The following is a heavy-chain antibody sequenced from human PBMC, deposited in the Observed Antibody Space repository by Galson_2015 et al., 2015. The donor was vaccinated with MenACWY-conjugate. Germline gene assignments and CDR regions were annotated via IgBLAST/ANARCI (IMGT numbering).Heavy chain of an antibody. Sequence: ETLSLTCTVSGGSISSRSYYWGWIRQPPGKGLEWIGTIYYSGNTYCNPSLKSRVTISVDTSKNQFSLKLSSVTAADTAVYYCARTTLGGVAAAGTYYYWGQGTLVTVSS. D-gene: IGHD6-13*01. CDR1: GGSISSRSYY. CDR3: ARTTLGGVAAAGTYYY. CDR2: IYYSGNT. J-gene: IGHJ4*02. V-gene: IGHV4-39*07.